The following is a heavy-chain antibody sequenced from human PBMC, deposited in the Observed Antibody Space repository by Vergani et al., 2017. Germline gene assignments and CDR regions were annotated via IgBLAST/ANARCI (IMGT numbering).Heavy chain of an antibody. CDR1: GYTLTELS. CDR2: FDPEDGET. J-gene: IGHJ6*03. V-gene: IGHV1-24*01. CDR3: ATLGYPGVYYYYYYMDV. D-gene: IGHD2-15*01. Sequence: QVQLVQSGAEVKKPGASVKVSCKVSGYTLTELSMHWVRQAPGKGLEWMGGFDPEDGETIYAQKFQGRVTMTGDTSTDTAYMELSSLRSEDTAVYYCATLGYPGVYYYYYYMDVWGKGTTVTVSS.